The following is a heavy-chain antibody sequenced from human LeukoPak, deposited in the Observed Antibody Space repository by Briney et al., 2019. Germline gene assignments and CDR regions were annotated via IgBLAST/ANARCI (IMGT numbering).Heavy chain of an antibody. CDR2: IKQDGSEK. CDR1: GFTFSSYW. Sequence: PGGSLRLSCAASGFTFSSYWMSWVRQAPGKGLEWVANIKQDGSEKYYVDSVKGRFTISRDNAKNSLYPQMNSLRAEDTAVYYCARGVLLRNDLIDYWGQGTLVTVSS. V-gene: IGHV3-7*01. D-gene: IGHD1-1*01. J-gene: IGHJ4*02. CDR3: ARGVLLRNDLIDY.